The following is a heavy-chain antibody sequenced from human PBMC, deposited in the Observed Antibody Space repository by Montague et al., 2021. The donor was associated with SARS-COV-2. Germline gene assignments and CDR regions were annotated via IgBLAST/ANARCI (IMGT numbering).Heavy chain of an antibody. CDR3: ATDDERDRPSDFDY. J-gene: IGHJ4*01. Sequence: SETLSLTCTVSNVSINNYCYGWIRKAQAKGLEWIGHIYNSESTDYNPSLRIRVSISMDTSRNKISLKLKSVSTADTAIYYCATDDERDRPSDFDYWGRGILVTVSS. CDR1: NVSINNYC. V-gene: IGHV4-59*01. D-gene: IGHD1-14*01. CDR2: IYNSEST.